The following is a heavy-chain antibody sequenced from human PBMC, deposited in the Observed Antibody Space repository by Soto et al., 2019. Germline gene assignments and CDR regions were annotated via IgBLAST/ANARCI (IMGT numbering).Heavy chain of an antibody. CDR2: TNTDGSST. D-gene: IGHD2-2*01. CDR3: ARVSIVIPAESDFDY. CDR1: GFTFSTYW. V-gene: IGHV3-74*01. J-gene: IGHJ4*02. Sequence: GGSLRLSCAASGFTFSTYWMHWVRQAPGKGLVWVSRTNTDGSSTTYADSVEGRFTISRDNAKNTLYLQMNSLRAEDTAVYYCARVSIVIPAESDFDYWGQGTLVTVSS.